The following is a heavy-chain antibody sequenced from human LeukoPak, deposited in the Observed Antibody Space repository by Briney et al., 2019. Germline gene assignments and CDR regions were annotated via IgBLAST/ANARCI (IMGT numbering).Heavy chain of an antibody. D-gene: IGHD2-15*01. Sequence: PGGSLRLSCAASGFTFSSYAMHWVRQAPGKGLEWVAVISYDGSNKYYADSVKGRFTISRDNSKNTLYLQMNSLRAEDTAVYYCVKYPPSQYCSGGSCDIQHFDPWGQGTLVTVSS. V-gene: IGHV3-30*04. CDR3: VKYPPSQYCSGGSCDIQHFDP. J-gene: IGHJ5*02. CDR1: GFTFSSYA. CDR2: ISYDGSNK.